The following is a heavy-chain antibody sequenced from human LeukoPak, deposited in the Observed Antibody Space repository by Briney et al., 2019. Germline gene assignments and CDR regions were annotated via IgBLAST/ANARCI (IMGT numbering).Heavy chain of an antibody. V-gene: IGHV3-43*01. CDR3: AKDATCSSTSCYSPLDYYYYMDV. Sequence: GGSLRLSCAASGFTFDDYTMHWVRQAPGKGLEWVSLISWDGGSTYYADSVKGRFTISRDNSKNSLYLRMNSLRTEDTALYYCAKDATCSSTSCYSPLDYYYYMDVWGKGTTVTVSS. J-gene: IGHJ6*03. CDR2: ISWDGGST. CDR1: GFTFDDYT. D-gene: IGHD2-2*02.